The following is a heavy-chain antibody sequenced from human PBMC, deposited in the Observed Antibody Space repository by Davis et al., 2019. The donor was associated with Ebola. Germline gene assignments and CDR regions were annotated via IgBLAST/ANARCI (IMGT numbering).Heavy chain of an antibody. Sequence: MPSETLSLTCAVYAGSSSGYYWSCIRQPPGKGLEWIGEINHSGSTNYNPSLKIRVTISVDTSKNQFSLKLSSVTAADTAVYYCARGDHDYIWGSYRYRPFDYWGQGTLVTVSS. CDR2: INHSGST. CDR1: AGSSSGYY. CDR3: ARGDHDYIWGSYRYRPFDY. D-gene: IGHD3-16*02. J-gene: IGHJ4*02. V-gene: IGHV4-34*01.